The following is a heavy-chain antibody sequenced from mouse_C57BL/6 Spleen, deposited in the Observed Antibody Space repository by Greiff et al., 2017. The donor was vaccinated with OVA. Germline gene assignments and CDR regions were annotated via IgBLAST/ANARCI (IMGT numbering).Heavy chain of an antibody. D-gene: IGHD2-1*01. CDR2: IDPETGGT. J-gene: IGHJ1*03. Sequence: VQLQQSGAELVRPGASVTLSCKASGYTFTDYEMHWVKQTPVHGLEWIGAIDPETGGTAYNQKFKGKAILTADKSSSTAYMELRSLTSEDSAVYYCTRSTPLYWYFDVWGTGTTVTVSS. CDR3: TRSTPLYWYFDV. CDR1: GYTFTDYE. V-gene: IGHV1-15*01.